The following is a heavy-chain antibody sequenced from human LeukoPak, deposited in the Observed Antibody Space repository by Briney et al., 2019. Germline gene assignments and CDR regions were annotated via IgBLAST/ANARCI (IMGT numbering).Heavy chain of an antibody. J-gene: IGHJ6*03. CDR3: GREAAAGVFVGYYYYYMDV. V-gene: IGHV4-38-2*02. CDR1: GYSISNGYY. Sequence: NPSETLSLTCSISGYSISNGYYWGWIRQSPGKGLEWIAIIYHTGSTYKNPSLESRVSISINTSKNQVSLKLTSVTAADTAVYYCGREAAAGVFVGYYYYYMDVWGKGSTVTVSS. D-gene: IGHD6-13*01. CDR2: IYHTGST.